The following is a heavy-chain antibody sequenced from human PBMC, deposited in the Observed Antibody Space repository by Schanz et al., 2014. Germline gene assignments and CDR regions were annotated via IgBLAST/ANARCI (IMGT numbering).Heavy chain of an antibody. Sequence: QLQLVQSGAEVKKPGSSVKVSCKLSGGTFSSYTISWMRQAPGQGLEWMGKIIPVLNIATYAQRFQGRVSITADTSTNTAYMELSSLRSDDTAVYYCARDRRRYCSTASCLHDNWCDPWGQGTLVTVSS. V-gene: IGHV1-69*08. CDR1: GGTFSSYT. CDR2: IIPVLNIA. J-gene: IGHJ5*02. CDR3: ARDRRRYCSTASCLHDNWCDP. D-gene: IGHD2-2*01.